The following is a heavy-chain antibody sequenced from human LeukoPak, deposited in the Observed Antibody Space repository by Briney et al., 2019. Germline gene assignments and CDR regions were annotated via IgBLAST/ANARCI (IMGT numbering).Heavy chain of an antibody. J-gene: IGHJ4*02. CDR3: ARDREADY. Sequence: EGSLRLSCAASGFTFSSYAMHWVRQAPGKGLEWVAVISYDGSNKYYADSVKGRFTISRDNSKNTLYLQMNSLRAEDTAVYYCARDREADYWGQGTLVTVSS. V-gene: IGHV3-30-3*01. CDR1: GFTFSSYA. CDR2: ISYDGSNK.